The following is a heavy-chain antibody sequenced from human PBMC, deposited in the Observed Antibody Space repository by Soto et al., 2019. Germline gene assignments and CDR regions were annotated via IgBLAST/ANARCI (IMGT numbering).Heavy chain of an antibody. J-gene: IGHJ4*02. CDR1: GFTFSSYG. V-gene: IGHV3-30*18. Sequence: QVQLVESGGGVVQPGRSLRLSCAASGFTFSSYGMHWVRQAPGKGLEWVTVISYDGSNKYYADSVKGRFTISRDNSKNTLYLQMNSLRAEDTAVYYCAKSRYEGATTGIDYWGQGTLVTVSS. CDR2: ISYDGSNK. CDR3: AKSRYEGATTGIDY. D-gene: IGHD1-26*01.